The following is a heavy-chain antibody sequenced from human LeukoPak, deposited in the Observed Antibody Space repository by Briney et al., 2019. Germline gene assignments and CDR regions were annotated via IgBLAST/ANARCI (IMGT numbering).Heavy chain of an antibody. J-gene: IGHJ4*02. D-gene: IGHD6-6*01. CDR2: IYYTGST. CDR3: ARESIAARVFDY. CDR1: GGSISSYY. V-gene: IGHV4-59*01. Sequence: ASETLSLTCTVSGGSISSYYWSWIRQPPGKGLEWIGHIYYTGSTNYNPSLKSRVTISVDTPKKQFSLKLSSVTAADTAVYYCARESIAARVFDYWGQGTLVTVSS.